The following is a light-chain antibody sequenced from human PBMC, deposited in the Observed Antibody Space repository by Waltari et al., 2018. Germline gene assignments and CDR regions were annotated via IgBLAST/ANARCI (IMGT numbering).Light chain of an antibody. CDR1: QSISTW. V-gene: IGKV1-5*03. J-gene: IGKJ2*01. Sequence: DVQMTQSPSTLSASVGDRVTITCRASQSISTWLAWYLQKPGTAPKLLIYKASSLESGVPSSFSRSGSGTEFTLTISSLQPDDFATYYCQQYNTYPYTFGEGTKLEIK. CDR2: KAS. CDR3: QQYNTYPYT.